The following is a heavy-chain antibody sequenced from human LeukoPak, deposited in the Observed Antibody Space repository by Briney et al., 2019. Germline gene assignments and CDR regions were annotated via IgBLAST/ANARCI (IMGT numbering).Heavy chain of an antibody. CDR2: IRESGGST. J-gene: IGHJ2*01. Sequence: AGGPLRLSCEVSGLGFSSYAMSWVRQAPGKGPEWVSVIRESGGSTAYADSVTGRFTISRDNSKKTLYLQMNSLRAEDTAVYYCALHRGYHNGDVVGYFDLWGRGSLVIVSS. D-gene: IGHD6-13*01. CDR3: ALHRGYHNGDVVGYFDL. V-gene: IGHV3-23*01. CDR1: GLGFSSYA.